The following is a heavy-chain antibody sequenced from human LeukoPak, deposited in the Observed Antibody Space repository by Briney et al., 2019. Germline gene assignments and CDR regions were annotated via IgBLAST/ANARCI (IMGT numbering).Heavy chain of an antibody. V-gene: IGHV3-73*01. CDR2: IKIRTDNFAT. CDR3: GFRSTEGLYKWFDP. D-gene: IGHD2-2*01. CDR1: GFTFCGSD. J-gene: IGHJ5*02. Sequence: HSGGSLKLSCAASGFTFCGSDVHWIRQASGKGLEWVGRIKIRTDNFATAYAASVKGRFTISRDDSRNTAYLLMNSLKTDDTAVYYCGFRSTEGLYKWFDPWGQGTLVTVSS.